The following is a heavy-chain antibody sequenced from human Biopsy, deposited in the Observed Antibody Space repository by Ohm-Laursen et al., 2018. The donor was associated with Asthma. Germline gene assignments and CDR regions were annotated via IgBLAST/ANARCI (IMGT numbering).Heavy chain of an antibody. CDR3: ASRGGHFWSGYYMDY. V-gene: IGHV3-30*03. CDR1: GFSFGSFG. Sequence: SLRLSCTAFGFSFGSFGMHWVRQVPGKGPEWVALISFDGRYEYYADSVKGRFTISRDNPMKRLYLQMSSLTAEDTAVYYCASRGGHFWSGYYMDYWGQGTLVTVSS. D-gene: IGHD3-3*02. CDR2: ISFDGRYE. J-gene: IGHJ4*02.